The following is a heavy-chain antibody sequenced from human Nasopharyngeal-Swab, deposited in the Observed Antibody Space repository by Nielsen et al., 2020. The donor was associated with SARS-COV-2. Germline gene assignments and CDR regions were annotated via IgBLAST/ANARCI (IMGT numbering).Heavy chain of an antibody. D-gene: IGHD3-9*01. J-gene: IGHJ6*02. V-gene: IGHV3-23*01. CDR1: GFTFSSYA. CDR2: ISGSGGST. CDR3: AMRYYDILTGYRRGYYYGMDV. Sequence: LSLTCAASGFTFSSYAMSWVRQAPGKGLEWVSAISGSGGSTYYADSVKGRFTISRDNSKNTLYLQMNSLRAEDTAVYYCAMRYYDILTGYRRGYYYGMDVWGQGTTVTVSS.